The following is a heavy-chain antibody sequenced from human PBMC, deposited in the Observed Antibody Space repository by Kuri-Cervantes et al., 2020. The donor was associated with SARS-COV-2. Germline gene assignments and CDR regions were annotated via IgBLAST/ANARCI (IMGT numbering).Heavy chain of an antibody. D-gene: IGHD3-10*01. Sequence: GGSLRLSCAASGFTFSNAWMSWVRQAPGKGLEWVGRIRSKTDGGTTDYAAPVKGRFTISRDDSKNTLYLQMNSLKTEDTAVYYCTTDSKGADYYGSGGPPYFDYWGQGTLVTVSS. J-gene: IGHJ4*02. CDR3: TTDSKGADYYGSGGPPYFDY. V-gene: IGHV3-15*01. CDR2: IRSKTDGGTT. CDR1: GFTFSNAW.